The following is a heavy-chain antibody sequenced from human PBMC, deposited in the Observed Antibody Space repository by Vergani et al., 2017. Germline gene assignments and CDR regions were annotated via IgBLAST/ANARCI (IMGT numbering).Heavy chain of an antibody. CDR3: ARASVETTMRRREYYYYMDV. D-gene: IGHD5-18*01. J-gene: IGHJ6*03. CDR2: IYYSGNT. Sequence: QVQLQESGPGLVKPSQTLSLTCTVSGGSISSGGYYWSWIRQHPGKGLEWIGYIYYSGNTYFNPSLKNRVSMSADTSKNQVYLKVSSVTAADTAVYYCARASVETTMRRREYYYYMDVWGEGTTVTVSS. CDR1: GGSISSGGYY. V-gene: IGHV4-31*03.